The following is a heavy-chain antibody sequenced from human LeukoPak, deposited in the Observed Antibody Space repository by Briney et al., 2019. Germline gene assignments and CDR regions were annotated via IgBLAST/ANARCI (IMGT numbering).Heavy chain of an antibody. V-gene: IGHV3-66*01. Sequence: GGSLRLSCAASGFTVNSTYMNWDRQAPGKGLEWVSLIYTDGGAYYADSVKGRFTISRDNSKNTLYLQMNSLRAEDTAVYYCARAMITFGRGQETLVTVSS. D-gene: IGHD3-16*01. J-gene: IGHJ4*02. CDR1: GFTVNSTY. CDR2: IYTDGGA. CDR3: ARAMITFG.